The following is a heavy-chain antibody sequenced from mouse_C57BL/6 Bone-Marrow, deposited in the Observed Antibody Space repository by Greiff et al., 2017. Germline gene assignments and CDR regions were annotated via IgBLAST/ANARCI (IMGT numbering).Heavy chain of an antibody. CDR1: GYTFTSYW. J-gene: IGHJ2*01. D-gene: IGHD1-1*01. V-gene: IGHV1-64*01. CDR3: ARGGYYGSSHFDY. Sequence: QVQLKQPGAELVKPGASVKLSCKASGYTFTSYWMHWVKQRPGQGLEWIGMIHPNSGSTNYTEKFKSKATLTVAKSSSTAYMQLSSLTSEDSAVYYCARGGYYGSSHFDYWGQGTTLTVSS. CDR2: IHPNSGST.